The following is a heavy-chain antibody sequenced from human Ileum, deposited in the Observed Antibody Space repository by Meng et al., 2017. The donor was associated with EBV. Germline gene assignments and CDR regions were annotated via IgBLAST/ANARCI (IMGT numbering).Heavy chain of an antibody. CDR2: LGAHDGDT. V-gene: IGHV1-18*01. Sequence: VQPGQAGPEVTKPGASVKVSCKASDYTFLGYGVSWVRQAPGQGLEWMAWLGAHDGDTSHAPKFQGRVTVSADRPTATAYMELRSLRSDDTAVYYCARGTPGRSYSDYWGQGTLVTVSS. J-gene: IGHJ4*02. D-gene: IGHD3-10*01. CDR1: DYTFLGYG. CDR3: ARGTPGRSYSDY.